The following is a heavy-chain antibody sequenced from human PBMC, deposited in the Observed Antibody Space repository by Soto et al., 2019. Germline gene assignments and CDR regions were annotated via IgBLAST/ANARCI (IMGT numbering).Heavy chain of an antibody. D-gene: IGHD6-6*01. Sequence: PSETLSLTCTVSGGSISSGGYYWSWIRQPAGKGLEWIGRIYTSGSTNYNPSLKSRVTMSVDTSKNQFSLKLSSVTAADTAVYYCARVLGGSSSRPDYYYGMDVWGQGTTVTVSS. CDR3: ARVLGGSSSRPDYYYGMDV. V-gene: IGHV4-61*02. CDR2: IYTSGST. CDR1: GGSISSGGYY. J-gene: IGHJ6*02.